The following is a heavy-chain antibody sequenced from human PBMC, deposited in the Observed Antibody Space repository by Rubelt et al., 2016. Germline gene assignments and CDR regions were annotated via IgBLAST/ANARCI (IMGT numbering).Heavy chain of an antibody. CDR2: INYSGST. Sequence: QLQLQESGPGLVKPSETLSLTCTVSGGSISSSSYYWGWIRQPPGKGLEWIGSINYSGSTYYNPSLKSRVTISVDTSKNQISLKLNSVTAADTAVYYCATPRVYNYGFDPWGQGTLVTVSS. D-gene: IGHD5-18*01. CDR3: ATPRVYNYGFDP. V-gene: IGHV4-39*07. CDR1: GGSISSSSYY. J-gene: IGHJ5*02.